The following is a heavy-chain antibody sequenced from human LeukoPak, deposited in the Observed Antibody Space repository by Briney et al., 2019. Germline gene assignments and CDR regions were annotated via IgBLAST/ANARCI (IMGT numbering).Heavy chain of an antibody. CDR3: AKRGGTYSYFYYMDV. CDR1: GFTFTTYA. J-gene: IGHJ6*03. V-gene: IGHV3-30*02. D-gene: IGHD1-26*01. CDR2: IQYDGNTK. Sequence: PGGSLRLSCVASGFTFTTYAMHWVRQAPGKGLEWVAFIQYDGNTKYYVDSVKGRFTISRDTSKNTVFLQMGSLRADDTAVYYCAKRGGTYSYFYYMDVWGKGTTVTVSS.